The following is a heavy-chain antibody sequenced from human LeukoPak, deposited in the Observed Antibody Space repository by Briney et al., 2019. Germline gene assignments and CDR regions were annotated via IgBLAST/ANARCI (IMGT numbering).Heavy chain of an antibody. V-gene: IGHV4-61*02. Sequence: TLSLTCTVSGGSISSGSYYWSWIRQPAGKGLEWIGRIYTSGSTNYNPSLKSRVTISVDTSKNQFSLKLSSATAADTAVYYCAGATVSYYYYYMDVWGKGTTVTVSS. D-gene: IGHD4-17*01. CDR1: GGSISSGSYY. CDR2: IYTSGST. J-gene: IGHJ6*03. CDR3: AGATVSYYYYYMDV.